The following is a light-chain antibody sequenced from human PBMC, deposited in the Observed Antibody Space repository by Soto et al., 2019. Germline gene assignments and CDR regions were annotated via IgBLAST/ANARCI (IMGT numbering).Light chain of an antibody. CDR2: DAS. CDR3: QQVNVYPST. Sequence: DIQMTQSPSSLSASVGDTVTITCPASQDISHYLNWYQQKPGKAPNLLIYDASTLHSGVPSRFSGGGSGTDFTLTISSLQPEDFATYYCQQVNVYPSTFGGGTKVDIK. V-gene: IGKV1-9*01. CDR1: QDISHY. J-gene: IGKJ4*01.